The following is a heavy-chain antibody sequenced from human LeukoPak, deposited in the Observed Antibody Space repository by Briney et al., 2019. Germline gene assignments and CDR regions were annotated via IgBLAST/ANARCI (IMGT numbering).Heavy chain of an antibody. CDR1: GASLSSSNW. CDR2: ISHSGRT. Sequence: SETLSPTCAVSGASLSSSNWWSWVRQPPGKGLEWIGNISHSGRTNYNPSLKSRVTISVDTSTNQLSMKLSSVTAADTAVYFCARGYWTGYHHLDYWGQGTLVTVSS. D-gene: IGHD3/OR15-3a*01. CDR3: ARGYWTGYHHLDY. V-gene: IGHV4-4*02. J-gene: IGHJ4*02.